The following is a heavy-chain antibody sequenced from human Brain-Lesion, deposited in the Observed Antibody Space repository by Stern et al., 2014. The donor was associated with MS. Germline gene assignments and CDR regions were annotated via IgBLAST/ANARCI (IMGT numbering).Heavy chain of an antibody. J-gene: IGHJ6*02. V-gene: IGHV1-2*02. CDR2: INPNTGGT. CDR1: GYIFTGYY. CDR3: ARDQRGITIFGVVTDYYYLGMDV. Sequence: VQLVEYGAEVKKPGASGKVSCKTSGYIFTGYYIHWVRQAPGQGLEWMAWINPNTGGTKYAQQFQGRVTMSRDTSISTAYVELSSLTSDDTAVYYCARDQRGITIFGVVTDYYYLGMDVWGQGTTVTVSS. D-gene: IGHD3-3*01.